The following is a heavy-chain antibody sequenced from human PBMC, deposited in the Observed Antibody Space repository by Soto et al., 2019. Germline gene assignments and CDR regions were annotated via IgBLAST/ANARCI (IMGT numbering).Heavy chain of an antibody. D-gene: IGHD7-27*01. CDR1: GFTFSSYA. V-gene: IGHV3-23*01. J-gene: IGHJ2*01. CDR3: AKVLITGDLFHWYFDL. CDR2: ISGSGGST. Sequence: GGSLRLSCAASGFTFSSYAMSWVRQAPGKGLEWVSAISGSGGSTYYADSVKGRFTISRDNSKNTLYLQMNSLRAEDTAVYYCAKVLITGDLFHWYFDLWGRGTLVTVSS.